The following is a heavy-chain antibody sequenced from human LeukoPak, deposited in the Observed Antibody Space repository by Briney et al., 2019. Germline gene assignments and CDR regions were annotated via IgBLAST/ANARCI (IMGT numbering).Heavy chain of an antibody. Sequence: SETLSLTCAVSGGSISSGGYSWSWIRQPPGTGLEWIGYIYHSGSTYYNPSLKSRVTISVDRSKNQFSLKLSSVTAADTAVYYRARTNGRAFDIWGQGTMVTVSS. D-gene: IGHD1-26*01. CDR3: ARTNGRAFDI. J-gene: IGHJ3*02. CDR1: GGSISSGGYS. CDR2: IYHSGST. V-gene: IGHV4-30-2*01.